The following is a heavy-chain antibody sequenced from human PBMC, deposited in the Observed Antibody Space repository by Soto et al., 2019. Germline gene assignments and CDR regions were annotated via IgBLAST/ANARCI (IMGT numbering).Heavy chain of an antibody. CDR3: AREGGSYDDGAFDI. J-gene: IGHJ3*02. CDR1: GGSISSYY. V-gene: IGHV4-59*01. Sequence: PSETLSLTCTVSGGSISSYYWSWIRQPPGKGLEWIGYIYYSGSTNYNPSLKSRVTISVDTSKNQFSLKLSSVTAADTAVYYCAREGGSYDDGAFDIWGQGTMVTVSS. D-gene: IGHD1-26*01. CDR2: IYYSGST.